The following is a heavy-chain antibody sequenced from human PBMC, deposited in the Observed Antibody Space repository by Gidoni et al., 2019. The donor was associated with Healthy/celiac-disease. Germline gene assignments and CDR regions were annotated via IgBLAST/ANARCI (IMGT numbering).Heavy chain of an antibody. Sequence: QVQLQQSGPGLVKPSQTLSLTCAISGDSASSNSAAWNWIRQSPSRGLEWLGRTYYRTKRDNEYTVSVKSRRTINPDTAKNQFSLQMNSGTPEDTAVYYCARDSSWWAHYYGMDVWGQGTTVTVSS. D-gene: IGHD2-15*01. CDR1: GDSASSNSAA. J-gene: IGHJ6*02. CDR3: ARDSSWWAHYYGMDV. CDR2: TYYRTKRDN. V-gene: IGHV6-1*01.